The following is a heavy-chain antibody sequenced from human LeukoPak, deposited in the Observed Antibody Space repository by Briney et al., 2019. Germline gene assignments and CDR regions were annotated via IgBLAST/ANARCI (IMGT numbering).Heavy chain of an antibody. CDR1: GYTFTSYY. CDR2: INPNSGGT. D-gene: IGHD5-18*01. CDR3: ATRGYSYGSIDY. Sequence: ASVKVSCKASGYTFTSYYMHWVRQAPGQGLEWMGWINPNSGGTNYAQKFQGRVTMTRDTSISTAYMELSRPRSDDTAVYYCATRGYSYGSIDYWGQGTLVTVSS. J-gene: IGHJ4*02. V-gene: IGHV1-2*02.